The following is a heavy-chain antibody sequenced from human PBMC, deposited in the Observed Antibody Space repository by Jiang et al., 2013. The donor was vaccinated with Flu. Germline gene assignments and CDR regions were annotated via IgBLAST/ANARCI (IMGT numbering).Heavy chain of an antibody. Sequence: QSGSELKKPGASVKVSCKASGYTFTSYAMNWVRQAPGQGLEWMGWINTNTGNPTYAQGFTGRFVFSLDTSVSTAYLQISSLKAEDTAVYYCARDHQFCSSTSCPEYNYYYYYGMDVWGQGTTVTVSS. CDR3: ARDHQFCSSTSCPEYNYYYYYGMDV. D-gene: IGHD2-2*01. CDR2: INTNTGNP. CDR1: GYTFTSYA. V-gene: IGHV7-4-1*02. J-gene: IGHJ6*02.